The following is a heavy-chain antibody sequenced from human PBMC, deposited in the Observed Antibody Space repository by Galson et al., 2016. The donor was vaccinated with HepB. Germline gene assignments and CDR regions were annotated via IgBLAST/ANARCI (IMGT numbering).Heavy chain of an antibody. V-gene: IGHV3-73*01. J-gene: IGHJ6*02. CDR3: TRVGYRLWFGAPIKDYGMDV. D-gene: IGHD3-10*01. CDR1: GFTFSDSA. Sequence: SLRLSCAASGFTFSDSAMHWVRRASGKGLEWVARIRSNSNNYATAYAASVNGTFTNSRDDSKRMAFLQMNSLKTEDTAVYYCTRVGYRLWFGAPIKDYGMDVWGQGTTVTVSS. CDR2: IRSNSNNYAT.